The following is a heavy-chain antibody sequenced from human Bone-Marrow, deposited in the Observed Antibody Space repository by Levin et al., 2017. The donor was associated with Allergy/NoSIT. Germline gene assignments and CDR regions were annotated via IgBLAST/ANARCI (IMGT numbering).Heavy chain of an antibody. J-gene: IGHJ3*02. Sequence: PSETLSLTCAISGDSLSSNGVAWNWIRQSPSRGLEWLGRTYYRWKWYNDYAPSVKSRISVNPDTSKSQFSLQLNSVIPEDTAVYYCARGSNNAFDIWGQGTIVTVSS. CDR3: ARGSNNAFDI. CDR1: GDSLSSNGVA. V-gene: IGHV6-1*01. CDR2: TYYRWKWYN. D-gene: IGHD6-13*01.